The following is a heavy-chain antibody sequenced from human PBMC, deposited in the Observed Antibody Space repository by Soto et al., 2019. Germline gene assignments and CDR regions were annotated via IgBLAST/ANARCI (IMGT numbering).Heavy chain of an antibody. CDR3: ARVGVSYYYDSSGYYPLDY. Sequence: ASVKVSCKASGYTFTSYGISWGRQAPGQGLEWMGWSSAYNGNTNYAQKLQGRVTMPTDTSTSTAYMELRSLRSDDTAVYYCARVGVSYYYDSSGYYPLDYWGQGTLVTVSS. D-gene: IGHD3-22*01. CDR1: GYTFTSYG. CDR2: SSAYNGNT. J-gene: IGHJ4*02. V-gene: IGHV1-18*04.